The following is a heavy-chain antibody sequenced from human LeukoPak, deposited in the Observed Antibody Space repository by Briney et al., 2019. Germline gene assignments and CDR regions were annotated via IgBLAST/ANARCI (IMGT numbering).Heavy chain of an antibody. CDR3: ARGPHLLDY. CDR1: GASINSYY. J-gene: IGHJ4*02. V-gene: IGHV4-4*07. D-gene: IGHD5/OR15-5a*01. Sequence: PSETLSLTCTVSGASINSYYWTWIRQPAGKGLEWIGRIYSSGRTNYNPSLKSRVTVSVDTSKNQFSLKLSSVTAADTAVYYCARGPHLLDYWGQGTLVTVSS. CDR2: IYSSGRT.